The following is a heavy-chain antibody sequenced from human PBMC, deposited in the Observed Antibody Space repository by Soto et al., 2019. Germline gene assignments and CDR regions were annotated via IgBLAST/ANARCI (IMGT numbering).Heavy chain of an antibody. CDR2: IWYDGSNK. Sequence: GGSLRLSCAASGFTFSSYGMHWVRQAPGKGLEWVAVIWYDGSNKYYADSVKGRFTISRDNSKNTLYLQMNSLRAEDTAVYYCARAITPDYDFWSGPNNWFDPWGQGTLVTVSS. J-gene: IGHJ5*02. V-gene: IGHV3-33*01. CDR1: GFTFSSYG. CDR3: ARAITPDYDFWSGPNNWFDP. D-gene: IGHD3-3*01.